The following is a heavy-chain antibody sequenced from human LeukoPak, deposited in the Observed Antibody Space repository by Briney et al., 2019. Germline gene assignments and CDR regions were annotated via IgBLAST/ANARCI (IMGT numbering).Heavy chain of an antibody. D-gene: IGHD6-6*01. CDR1: GCPFTDYY. V-gene: IGHV1-2*02. Sequence: ASVKVSCKASGCPFTDYYMHWVRQAPGQGLEWMGWINPNSGGTNFAQKFQGRVAMTRDTSISTAYLELGSLRSDDTAVYFCARARWQLVPYFDSWGQGTLVTVSS. CDR3: ARARWQLVPYFDS. J-gene: IGHJ4*02. CDR2: INPNSGGT.